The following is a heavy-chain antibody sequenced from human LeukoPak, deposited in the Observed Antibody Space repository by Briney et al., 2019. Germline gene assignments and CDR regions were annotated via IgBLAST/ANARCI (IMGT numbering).Heavy chain of an antibody. CDR3: ARRIAVAGDGAYYGMDV. J-gene: IGHJ6*02. CDR2: IYPGDSDT. V-gene: IGHV5-51*01. D-gene: IGHD6-19*01. CDR1: GYSFTSYW. Sequence: GESLKISCQGSGYSFTSYWIGWVRQMPGKGLEWMGIIYPGDSDTRYSPSFQGQVTISADKSISTAFLQWSSLQASDTAIYYCARRIAVAGDGAYYGMDVWGQGTTVTVSS.